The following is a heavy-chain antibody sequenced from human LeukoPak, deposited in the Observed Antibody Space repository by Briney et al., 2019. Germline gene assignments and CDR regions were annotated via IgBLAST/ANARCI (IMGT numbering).Heavy chain of an antibody. Sequence: GGSLRLFCAASGFTFSSYAMHWVRQAPGKGLEWVAVIWYDGSNKYHADSVKGRFTISRDNSKNTLYLQMNSLRAEDTAVCYCARDLGYPDYWGQGTLVAVSS. CDR1: GFTFSSYA. D-gene: IGHD3-16*02. CDR2: IWYDGSNK. V-gene: IGHV3-33*08. J-gene: IGHJ4*02. CDR3: ARDLGYPDY.